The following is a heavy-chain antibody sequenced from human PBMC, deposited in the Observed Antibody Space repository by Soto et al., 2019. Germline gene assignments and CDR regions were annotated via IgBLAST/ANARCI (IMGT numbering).Heavy chain of an antibody. CDR3: ARGWGIAAPGPNWFDP. V-gene: IGHV1-2*02. J-gene: IGHJ5*02. Sequence: GASVKVSCKASGYSLSGYYLHWVRQAPGQGHEWMGWINPNSGGTKYVQKFQCRVTMTRDTSISTVYLALSRLRSDDTAVYYCARGWGIAAPGPNWFDPWGQGTLVTVPQ. CDR2: INPNSGGT. CDR1: GYSLSGYY. D-gene: IGHD6-13*01.